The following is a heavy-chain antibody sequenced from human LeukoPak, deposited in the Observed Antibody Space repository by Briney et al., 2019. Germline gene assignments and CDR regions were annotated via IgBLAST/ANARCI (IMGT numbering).Heavy chain of an antibody. V-gene: IGHV3-7*03. CDR3: ARRALRYCSSTSCPAQYYGVDV. CDR2: IKEDGSGK. D-gene: IGHD2-2*01. J-gene: IGHJ6*04. Sequence: GGSLRLSCAASGFIFSSYWMSWVRQAPGKGLEWVANIKEDGSGKYYVDSVEGRFTISRDNAKNSLYLQTNSLRAEDTAVYYCARRALRYCSSTSCPAQYYGVDVWGKGTTVTVSS. CDR1: GFIFSSYW.